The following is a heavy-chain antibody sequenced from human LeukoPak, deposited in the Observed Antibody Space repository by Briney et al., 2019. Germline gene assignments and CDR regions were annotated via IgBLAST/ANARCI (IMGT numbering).Heavy chain of an antibody. V-gene: IGHV1-69*13. Sequence: SMKVSCKASGYTFTGYYMHWVRQAPGQGLEWMGGIIPIFGTANYAQKFQGRVTITADESTSTAYMELSSLRSEDTAVYYCARYRPGRYCSSTSCYTASPFDPWGQGTLVIVSS. CDR1: GYTFTGYY. CDR2: IIPIFGTA. CDR3: ARYRPGRYCSSTSCYTASPFDP. D-gene: IGHD2-2*02. J-gene: IGHJ5*02.